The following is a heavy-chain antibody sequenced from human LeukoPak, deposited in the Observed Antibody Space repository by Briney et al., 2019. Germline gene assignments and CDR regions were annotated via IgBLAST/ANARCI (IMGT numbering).Heavy chain of an antibody. CDR3: ARTYGDYAEFDY. V-gene: IGHV4-59*01. J-gene: IGHJ4*02. CDR1: GGSISSYY. CDR2: IYYSGST. D-gene: IGHD4-17*01. Sequence: PSETLSLICTVSGGSISSYYWSWIRQPPGKGLEWIGYIYYSGSTNYNPSLKSRVTISVDTSKNQFSLKLSSVTAADTAVYYCARTYGDYAEFDYWGQGTLVTVSS.